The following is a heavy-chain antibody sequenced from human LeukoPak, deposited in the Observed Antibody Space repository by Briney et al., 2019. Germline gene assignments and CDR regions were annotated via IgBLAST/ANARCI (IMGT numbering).Heavy chain of an antibody. CDR1: GYTFTGYY. V-gene: IGHV1-2*02. Sequence: VASVKVSCTASGYTFTGYYMHWVRQAPGQGLEWMGWINPNSGGTNYAQKFQGRVTMTRDTSISTAYMELSRLRSDDTAVYYCARVAVTVTTPGRQYYFDYWGQGTLVTVSS. CDR2: INPNSGGT. J-gene: IGHJ4*02. CDR3: ARVAVTVTTPGRQYYFDY. D-gene: IGHD4-17*01.